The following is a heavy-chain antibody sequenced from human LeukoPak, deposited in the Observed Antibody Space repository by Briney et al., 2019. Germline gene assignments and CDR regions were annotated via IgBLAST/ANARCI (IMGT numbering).Heavy chain of an antibody. J-gene: IGHJ4*02. CDR1: GFTFNDYD. CDR2: IGIRGDT. V-gene: IGHV3-13*01. Sequence: GRSLRISCAASGFTFNDYDMHWVRQVKGKGLEWVSAIGIRGDTHYSGSVKGRFTISRENAESSLYLQMNSLRAEDTAVYYCARGGIQVSGIDEFDYWGQGTLVTVSS. CDR3: ARGGIQVSGIDEFDY. D-gene: IGHD6-19*01.